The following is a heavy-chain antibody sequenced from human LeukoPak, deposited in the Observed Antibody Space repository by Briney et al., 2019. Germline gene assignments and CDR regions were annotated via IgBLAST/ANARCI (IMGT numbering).Heavy chain of an antibody. D-gene: IGHD1-26*01. J-gene: IGHJ4*02. CDR1: GFTVSSNY. V-gene: IGHV4-39*01. CDR2: IYYSGST. CDR3: ARRGKRLVGTTTGFDY. Sequence: GSLRLSCAASGFTVSSNYMSWVRQPPGKGLEWIGTIYYSGSTYYNPSLKSRVTISVDTSKNQFSLKLSSVTAADTAVYYCARRGKRLVGTTTGFDYWGQGTLVTVSS.